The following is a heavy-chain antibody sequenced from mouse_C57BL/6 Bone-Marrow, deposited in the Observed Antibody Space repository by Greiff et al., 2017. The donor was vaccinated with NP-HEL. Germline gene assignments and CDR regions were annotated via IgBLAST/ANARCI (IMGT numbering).Heavy chain of an antibody. V-gene: IGHV1-50*01. CDR2: IDPSDSYT. CDR3: AGDGGYFDV. CDR1: GYTFTSYW. Sequence: QVQLKQPGAELVKPGASVKLSCKASGYTFTSYWMQWVKQRPGQGLEWIGEIDPSDSYTNYNQKFKGQATLTVDTASSTAYMQLSSLTSEDSAVYYCAGDGGYFDVWGTGTTVTVSS. D-gene: IGHD2-3*01. J-gene: IGHJ1*03.